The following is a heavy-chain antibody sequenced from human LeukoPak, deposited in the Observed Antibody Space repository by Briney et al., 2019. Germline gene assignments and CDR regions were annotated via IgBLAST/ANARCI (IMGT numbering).Heavy chain of an antibody. CDR2: ISYDGSNK. V-gene: IGHV3-30-3*01. J-gene: IGHJ4*02. CDR3: ARDLAITMIVVVIPDSQAVY. D-gene: IGHD3-22*01. CDR1: GFTFSSYA. Sequence: GGSLRLSCAASGFTFSSYAMHWVRQAPGKGLEWVAVISYDGSNKYYADSVKGRFTISRDNSKNTLYLQMNSLRAEDTAVYYCARDLAITMIVVVIPDSQAVYWGQGTLVTVSS.